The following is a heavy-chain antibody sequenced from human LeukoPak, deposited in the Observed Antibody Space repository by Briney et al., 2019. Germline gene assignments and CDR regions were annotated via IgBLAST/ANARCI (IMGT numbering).Heavy chain of an antibody. Sequence: GGSLRLSCAASGFTFSSYWMSWVRQAPGKGLEWAANIKQDGSEKYYADSVRGRFTISRDNAKNSLYLQMNSLRVEDSAVYFCARENPFSSSSPMWYWGQGTLVTVSS. V-gene: IGHV3-7*01. D-gene: IGHD6-6*01. CDR2: IKQDGSEK. CDR1: GFTFSSYW. J-gene: IGHJ4*02. CDR3: ARENPFSSSSPMWY.